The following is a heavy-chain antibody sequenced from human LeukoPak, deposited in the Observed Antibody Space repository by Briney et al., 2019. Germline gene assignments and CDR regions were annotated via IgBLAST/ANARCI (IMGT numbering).Heavy chain of an antibody. CDR3: ARAGPLTGYYFDY. Sequence: SETLSLTCTVSGGSISSGDYYWSWIRQPPGKGLERIGYIYYSGSTYYNPSLKSRVTISVDTSKNQFSLKLSSVTAADTAVYYCARAGPLTGYYFDYWGQGTLVTVSS. CDR1: GGSISSGDYY. D-gene: IGHD7-27*01. V-gene: IGHV4-30-4*01. J-gene: IGHJ4*02. CDR2: IYYSGST.